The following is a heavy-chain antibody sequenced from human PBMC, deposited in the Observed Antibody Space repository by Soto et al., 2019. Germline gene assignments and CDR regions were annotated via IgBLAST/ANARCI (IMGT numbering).Heavy chain of an antibody. CDR2: IDPSDSYT. CDR1: GYSFTSYW. D-gene: IGHD6-13*01. V-gene: IGHV5-10-1*01. Sequence: GESLKISCKGSGYSFTSYWISRVRQLPGKGLEWRGRIDPSDSYTNYSPSFQGHVTISADKSISTAYLQWSSLKASDTAMYYCASMGRYSSCWRTLHGMDVWGQGTTVTVSS. J-gene: IGHJ6*02. CDR3: ASMGRYSSCWRTLHGMDV.